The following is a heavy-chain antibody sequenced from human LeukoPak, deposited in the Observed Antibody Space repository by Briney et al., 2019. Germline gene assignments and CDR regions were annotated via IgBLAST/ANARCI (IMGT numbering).Heavy chain of an antibody. D-gene: IGHD6-6*01. J-gene: IGHJ4*02. CDR1: GGSISSYY. Sequence: SETLSLTCTVSGGSISSYYWSWIRQPPGKGLEWIGYIYYSGSTNYNPSLKSRVTISVDTPKNQFSLKLSSVTAADTAVYYCARAVGSIAARPDYWGQGTLVTVSS. CDR3: ARAVGSIAARPDY. CDR2: IYYSGST. V-gene: IGHV4-59*08.